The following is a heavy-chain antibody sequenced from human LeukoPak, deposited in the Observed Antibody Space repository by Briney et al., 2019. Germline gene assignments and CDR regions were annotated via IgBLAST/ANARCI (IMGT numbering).Heavy chain of an antibody. J-gene: IGHJ6*03. Sequence: GESLKISCKGSGYSFTSYWIGWVRQMPGKGLEWMGIIYPGDSDTRYSPSFQGQVTISADKSISTAYLQWSSLKASDTAMYYCARPPSRYSSGWYYMDVWGKGTTVTVSS. V-gene: IGHV5-51*01. CDR2: IYPGDSDT. D-gene: IGHD6-19*01. CDR3: ARPPSRYSSGWYYMDV. CDR1: GYSFTSYW.